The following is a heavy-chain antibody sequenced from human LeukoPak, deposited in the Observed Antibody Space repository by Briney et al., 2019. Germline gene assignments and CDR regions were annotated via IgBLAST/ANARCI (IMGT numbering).Heavy chain of an antibody. CDR3: ARVFWSGYYPFDY. V-gene: IGHV3-74*01. D-gene: IGHD3-3*01. Sequence: PGGSLRLSCAASEFTFWMHWVRQAPGKGLVWVSQINGDGSSTSYADSVKGRFTISRDNAKNTLYLQMNSLRAEDTAVYYCARVFWSGYYPFDYWGQGTLVTVSS. CDR2: INGDGSST. J-gene: IGHJ4*02. CDR1: EFTFW.